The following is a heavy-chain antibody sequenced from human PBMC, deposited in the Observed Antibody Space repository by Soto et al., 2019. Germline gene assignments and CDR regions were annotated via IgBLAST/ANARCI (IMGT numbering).Heavy chain of an antibody. CDR2: MNPNSGNT. CDR3: ARIYGDYATLCDY. J-gene: IGHJ4*02. CDR1: GYTFTSYD. Sequence: ASVKVSCKASGYTFTSYDINWVRQATGQGLEWMGWMNPNSGNTGYAQKFQGRVTMTRNTSISTAYMELSSLRSEDTAMYYCARIYGDYATLCDYWGQGTLVTVSS. D-gene: IGHD4-17*01. V-gene: IGHV1-8*01.